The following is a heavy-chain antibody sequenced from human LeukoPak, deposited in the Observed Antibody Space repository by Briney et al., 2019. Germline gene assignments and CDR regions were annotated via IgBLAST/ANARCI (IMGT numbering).Heavy chain of an antibody. Sequence: SETLSLTCAVYGESLNSYYWGWIRQPPGKGLEWIGSIYYSGSTYYNPSLKSRVTISVDTSKNQFSLKLSSVTAADTAVYYCARVQVGGWYPYYFDYWGQGTLVTVSS. CDR1: GESLNSYY. D-gene: IGHD6-19*01. CDR2: IYYSGST. CDR3: ARVQVGGWYPYYFDY. J-gene: IGHJ4*02. V-gene: IGHV4-39*01.